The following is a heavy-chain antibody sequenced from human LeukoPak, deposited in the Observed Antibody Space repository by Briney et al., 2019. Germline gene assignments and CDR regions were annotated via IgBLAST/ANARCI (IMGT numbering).Heavy chain of an antibody. CDR2: IYYSGST. J-gene: IGHJ3*02. D-gene: IGHD4-23*01. V-gene: IGHV4-30-4*08. CDR1: GGSISSGDYY. Sequence: SETLSLTCTVSGGSISSGDYYWSWIRQPPGKGLEWIGYIYYSGSTYYNPSLKSRVTISVDTSKNQFSLKLSSVTAADTAVYYCARAETMTTVVPGAFDIWGQGTMVTVSS. CDR3: ARAETMTTVVPGAFDI.